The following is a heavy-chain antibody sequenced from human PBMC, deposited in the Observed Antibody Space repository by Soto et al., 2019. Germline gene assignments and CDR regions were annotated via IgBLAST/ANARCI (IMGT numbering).Heavy chain of an antibody. CDR1: GITFS. V-gene: IGHV3-30*18. Sequence: QVQLVESGGGVVQPGRSLRLSCAGSGITFSHWVRQAPGEGLEWVAVISSDGSNRYYADSVKGRFTISRDDSKTTLYLQMNSLSAEDTAVYYCAKSSPRSRGDAFDIWGQGTMVTVSS. CDR3: AKSSPRSRGDAFDI. J-gene: IGHJ3*02. CDR2: ISSDGSNR.